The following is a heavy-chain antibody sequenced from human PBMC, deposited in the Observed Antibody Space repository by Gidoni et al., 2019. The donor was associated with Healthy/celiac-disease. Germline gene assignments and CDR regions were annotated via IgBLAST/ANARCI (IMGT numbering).Heavy chain of an antibody. Sequence: EVQLVESGGGLVQPGGSLRLSCAASGFTFSSYDMPWVRQATGKGLEWVSAIGTAGDTYYPGAVKGRFTISRENAKNSLYLQMNSLRAGDTAVYYCARAVRVTMVRGVISFDAFDIWGQGTMVTVSS. V-gene: IGHV3-13*01. CDR3: ARAVRVTMVRGVISFDAFDI. CDR2: IGTAGDT. CDR1: GFTFSSYD. J-gene: IGHJ3*02. D-gene: IGHD3-10*01.